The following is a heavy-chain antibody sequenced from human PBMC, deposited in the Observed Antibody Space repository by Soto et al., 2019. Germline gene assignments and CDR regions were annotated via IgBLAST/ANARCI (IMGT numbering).Heavy chain of an antibody. CDR2: IIPIFGTA. CDR1: GGTFSRYA. D-gene: IGHD3-10*01. V-gene: IGHV1-69*13. CDR3: ASSYGSGSYLYYYYGMDV. Sequence: GASVKVSFKACGGTFSRYAISWVRQAPGQGLEWMGGIIPIFGTANYAQKFQGRVTITADESTSTAYMELSSLRSEDTAVYYCASSYGSGSYLYYYYGMDVWGQGTTVTVSS. J-gene: IGHJ6*02.